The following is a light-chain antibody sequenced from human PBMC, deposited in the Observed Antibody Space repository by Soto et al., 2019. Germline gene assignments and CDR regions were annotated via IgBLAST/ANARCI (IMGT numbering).Light chain of an antibody. V-gene: IGLV3-21*02. CDR2: DDK. CDR3: QVWDSNSAHVV. CDR1: NIETKS. J-gene: IGLJ2*01. Sequence: SYVLTQPPSVSVAPGQTARIPCGGNNIETKSVHWYQQKPGQAPVLVLYDDKDRPSGIPERFSGSNSGDTATLTINRVEAGDEADYYCQVWDSNSAHVVFGGGTKLTVL.